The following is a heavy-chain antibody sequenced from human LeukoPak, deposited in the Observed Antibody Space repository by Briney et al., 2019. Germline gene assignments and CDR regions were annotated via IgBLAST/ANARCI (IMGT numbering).Heavy chain of an antibody. CDR1: GFTFSSAA. CDR3: AKGPHVGSGYHPDY. Sequence: GGSLSLSCAASGFTFSSAAMTWVRQAPGKGLEWVSTVTGSDDRTYYADSVKGRFTISRDYSKNTLHLQMDSLRVEDTAIYYCAKGPHVGSGYHPDYWGQRNLVTVSS. D-gene: IGHD3-22*01. V-gene: IGHV3-23*01. J-gene: IGHJ4*02. CDR2: VTGSDDRT.